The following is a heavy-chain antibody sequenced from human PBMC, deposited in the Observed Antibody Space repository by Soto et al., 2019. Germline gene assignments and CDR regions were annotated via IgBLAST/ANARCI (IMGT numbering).Heavy chain of an antibody. CDR2: ISRDGNAI. V-gene: IGHV3-11*01. CDR1: GYTFSDYY. CDR3: ARGAEMSTLTKWFDP. Sequence: GGSLRLSCAASGYTFSDYYMSWIRQAPGKGLEWLAYISRDGNAIFYADSVNGRFTISRDNAKNSLFLQMDDLRAEDTAMFFCARGAEMSTLTKWFDPWGQGTLVTVSS. D-gene: IGHD1-1*01. J-gene: IGHJ5*02.